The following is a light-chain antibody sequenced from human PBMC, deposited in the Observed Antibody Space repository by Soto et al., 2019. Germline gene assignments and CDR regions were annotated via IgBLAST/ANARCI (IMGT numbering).Light chain of an antibody. Sequence: DIQMTQSPSSLSASVEDRVIITCRASQSISNHLNWYQQKPRXATKXLXFAASRLQSGVPSRFSGSRSGPDFTLTISSLQPEDFATYYRQLSYSTPPTFGQVTKVDIK. V-gene: IGKV1-39*01. CDR2: AAS. CDR3: QLSYSTPPT. J-gene: IGKJ1*01. CDR1: QSISNH.